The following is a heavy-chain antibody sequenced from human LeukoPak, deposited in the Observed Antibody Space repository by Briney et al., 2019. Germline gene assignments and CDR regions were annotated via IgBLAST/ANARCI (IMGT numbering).Heavy chain of an antibody. CDR1: GYTFTSYD. Sequence: GASVKVSCKASGYTFTSYDINWVRQATGQGLEWMGWMNPNSGNTGYAQKFQGRVTMTRITSISTAYMELSSLRSEDTAVYYCARGYRGYYDFWSGYYTPRYFDYWGQGTLVTVSS. V-gene: IGHV1-8*01. J-gene: IGHJ4*02. CDR3: ARGYRGYYDFWSGYYTPRYFDY. D-gene: IGHD3-3*01. CDR2: MNPNSGNT.